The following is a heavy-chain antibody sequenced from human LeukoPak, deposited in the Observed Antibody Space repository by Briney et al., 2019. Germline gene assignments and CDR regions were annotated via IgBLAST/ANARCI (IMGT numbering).Heavy chain of an antibody. D-gene: IGHD3-16*02. Sequence: ASVKVSCKASGYTFTSYYMHWVRQAPGQGLEWMGWIDPNSGGTNYAQKFQGWVTMTRDTTISTAYMELSRLRSDDTAVYYCARESYENYGMDVWGQGTTVTVSS. CDR2: IDPNSGGT. CDR1: GYTFTSYY. V-gene: IGHV1-2*04. CDR3: ARESYENYGMDV. J-gene: IGHJ6*02.